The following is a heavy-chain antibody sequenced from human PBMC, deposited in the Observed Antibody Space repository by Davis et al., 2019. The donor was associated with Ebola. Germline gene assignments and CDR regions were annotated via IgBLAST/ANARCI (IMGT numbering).Heavy chain of an antibody. Sequence: GGSLRLSCAASGFTFNIFDMHWVRQAPGRGLEWVAFVRSHGSDDHYADSVKGRFTISRDNSKNTLYLQMNSLRPEDTAVYYCAGDSDDYCFDYWGQGTLVTVSS. D-gene: IGHD2-21*02. V-gene: IGHV3-30*02. CDR3: AGDSDDYCFDY. J-gene: IGHJ4*02. CDR1: GFTFNIFD. CDR2: VRSHGSDD.